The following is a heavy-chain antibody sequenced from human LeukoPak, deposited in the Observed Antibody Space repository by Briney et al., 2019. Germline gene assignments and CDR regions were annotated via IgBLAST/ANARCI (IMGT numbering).Heavy chain of an antibody. CDR1: GFTFSNYW. V-gene: IGHV3-7*01. CDR3: LNAAIDY. J-gene: IGHJ4*02. D-gene: IGHD6-25*01. CDR2: IKEDGSEK. Sequence: PGGSLRLSCAASGFTFSNYWMSWVRQAPGKGLEWVANIKEDGSEKYYVDSVKGRFTISRDNAKKSLYLQMNSLRAEETAVYYCLNAAIDYWGQGTLVTVSS.